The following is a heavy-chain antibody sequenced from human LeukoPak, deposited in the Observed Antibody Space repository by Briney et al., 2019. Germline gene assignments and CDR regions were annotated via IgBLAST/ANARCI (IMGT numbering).Heavy chain of an antibody. CDR1: GFTFSSSG. V-gene: IGHV3-23*01. D-gene: IGHD6-19*01. CDR3: AKARGSSGYNFDY. CDR2: ISGSGGST. J-gene: IGHJ4*02. Sequence: GGSLRLSCAASGFTFSSSGMSWVPPAPGKGLEWVSAISGSGGSTYYADSVKGRFTISRDNSKNTLYLQMNSLRAEDTAVYYCAKARGSSGYNFDYWGQGTLVTVSS.